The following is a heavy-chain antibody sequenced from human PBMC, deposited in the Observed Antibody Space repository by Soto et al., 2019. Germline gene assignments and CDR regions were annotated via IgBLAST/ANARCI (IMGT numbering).Heavy chain of an antibody. J-gene: IGHJ4*02. CDR2: INPSSSST. CDR1: GYSFSNYY. V-gene: IGHV1-46*01. D-gene: IGHD2-21*02. CDR3: ARMEAYCGGDCPFDF. Sequence: QVQLVQSGAEVKKPGASVKVSCKASGYSFSNYYMHWVRQAPGQGLEWMGIINPSSSSTTYAQRFQGRVTLTSDTSTNTVYMDLSSLRSEDTARYYCARMEAYCGGDCPFDFWGQGTLVTVS.